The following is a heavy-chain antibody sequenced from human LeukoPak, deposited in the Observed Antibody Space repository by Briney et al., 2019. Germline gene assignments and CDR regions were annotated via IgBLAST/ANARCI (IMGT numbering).Heavy chain of an antibody. CDR3: ARSSGYSYGPGGDAFDI. J-gene: IGHJ3*02. CDR2: IYSGGTT. D-gene: IGHD5-18*01. Sequence: AGSLRLSCAASGFTVSSNYMSWVRQAPGKGLEWVSVIYSGGTTYYADSVKGRFTISRDNSKNTLYLQMNSLRAEDTAVYYCARSSGYSYGPGGDAFDIWGQGTMVTVSS. V-gene: IGHV3-66*01. CDR1: GFTVSSNY.